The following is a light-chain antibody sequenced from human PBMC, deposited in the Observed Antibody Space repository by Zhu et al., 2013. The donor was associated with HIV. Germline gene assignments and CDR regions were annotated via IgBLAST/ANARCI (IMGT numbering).Light chain of an antibody. CDR3: LHYYSFPYS. Sequence: DIRMTQSPSTLSASVGDRLTITCRASHSISTWLAWYQQKPGKAPKLLIYDASTLDRGVPSKFSASASGADFSLTISSLQPEDFATYYCLHYYSFPYSFGQGTKLEMK. CDR2: DAS. CDR1: HSISTW. J-gene: IGKJ2*03. V-gene: IGKV1-5*01.